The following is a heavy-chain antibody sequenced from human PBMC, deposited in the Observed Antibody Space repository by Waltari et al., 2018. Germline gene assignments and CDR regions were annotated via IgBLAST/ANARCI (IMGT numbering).Heavy chain of an antibody. J-gene: IGHJ3*02. D-gene: IGHD6-19*01. Sequence: QVQLVQSGAEVKKPGSSVKVSCKASGGTFSSYTISWVRQAPGQGLEWMGRIIPSLGQGNYAQKFQVRVTIIADESTSTAYMELSSLRSEDTAVYYCARDSLAVAGTGAFEIWGQGTMVTVSS. CDR3: ARDSLAVAGTGAFEI. CDR1: GGTFSSYT. V-gene: IGHV1-69*08. CDR2: IIPSLGQG.